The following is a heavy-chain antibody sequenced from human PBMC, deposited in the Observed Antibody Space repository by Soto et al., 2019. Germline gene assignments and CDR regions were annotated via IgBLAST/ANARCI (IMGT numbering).Heavy chain of an antibody. CDR2: MNGDRDNT. Sequence: QVQLVQSGAEVKKPGASVKVSCKASGYTFTSYDINWVRLAPGQRLEWMGWMNGDRDNTGCAQKFQGRLTMTKDTSKSTAYMELSSLTSEDTAVYYCTRRTIAHWYFDLWSRGTLVTVSS. V-gene: IGHV1-8*01. CDR3: TRRTIAHWYFDL. CDR1: GYTFTSYD. D-gene: IGHD1-1*01. J-gene: IGHJ2*01.